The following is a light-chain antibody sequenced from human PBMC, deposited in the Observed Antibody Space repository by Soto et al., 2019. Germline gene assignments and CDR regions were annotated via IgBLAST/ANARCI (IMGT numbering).Light chain of an antibody. J-gene: IGKJ2*01. Sequence: HMTQSPSSLSASVGDRVTITCRASQRITTYLNWYQQKPGEAPKLLISTSGTLQRGVPSRFSGSGSGTDFTLTITSLQRADFATYFCQQTYSTPYTFGQGTQLEIK. CDR1: QRITTY. CDR3: QQTYSTPYT. V-gene: IGKV1-39*01. CDR2: TSG.